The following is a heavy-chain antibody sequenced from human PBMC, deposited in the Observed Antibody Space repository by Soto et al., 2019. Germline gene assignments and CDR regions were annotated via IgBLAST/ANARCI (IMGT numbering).Heavy chain of an antibody. CDR1: GFTFSDYY. V-gene: IGHV3-11*06. CDR3: VLPDYGDKTEDY. J-gene: IGHJ4*02. Sequence: ESGGGLVKPGGSLRLSCAASGFTFSDYYMSWIRQAPGKGLEWVSYISSSSSYTNYADSVKGRFTISRDNAKNSLYLQMNSLRAEDTAVYYCVLPDYGDKTEDYWGQGTLVTVSS. CDR2: ISSSSSYT. D-gene: IGHD4-17*01.